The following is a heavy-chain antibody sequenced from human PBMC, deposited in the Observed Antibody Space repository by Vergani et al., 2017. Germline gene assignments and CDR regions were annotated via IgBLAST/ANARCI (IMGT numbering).Heavy chain of an antibody. D-gene: IGHD2-21*02. Sequence: QVQLQESGPGLVKPSETLSLTCTVSGYSISSGYYWGWIRQPPGKGLEWIGSIYHSGSTNYNPSLKSRVTISVDTSKNQFSLKLSSVTAADTAVYYCARGVVTAIRGGYYYYYMDVWGKGTTVTVSS. CDR2: IYHSGST. CDR3: ARGVVTAIRGGYYYYYMDV. CDR1: GYSISSGYY. J-gene: IGHJ6*03. V-gene: IGHV4-38-2*02.